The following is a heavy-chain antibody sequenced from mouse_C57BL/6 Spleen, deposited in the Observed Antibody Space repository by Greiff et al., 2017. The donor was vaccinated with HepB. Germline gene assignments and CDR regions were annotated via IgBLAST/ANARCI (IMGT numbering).Heavy chain of an antibody. D-gene: IGHD4-1*01. CDR3: TLLGPAY. V-gene: IGHV6-3*01. Sequence: DVMLVESGGGLVQPGGSMKLSCVASGFTFSNYWMNWVRQSPEKGLEWVAQIRLKSDNYATHYAESVKGRFTISRDDSKSSVYLQMNNLRAEDTGIYYCTLLGPAYWGQGTLVTVSA. CDR2: IRLKSDNYAT. J-gene: IGHJ3*01. CDR1: GFTFSNYW.